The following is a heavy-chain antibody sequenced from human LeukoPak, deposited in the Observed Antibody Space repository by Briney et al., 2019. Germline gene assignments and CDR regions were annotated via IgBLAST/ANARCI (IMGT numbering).Heavy chain of an antibody. Sequence: ASVKVSCKASGYTFTGYYMQWVRQAPGQGLEWMGWINPNSGGTNYAQKFQGRVTMTRDTSISTAYMELSRLRSDDTAVYYCARGEALYSSSWYLTTEGFDPWGQGTLVTVSS. CDR2: INPNSGGT. CDR3: ARGEALYSSSWYLTTEGFDP. CDR1: GYTFTGYY. D-gene: IGHD6-13*01. J-gene: IGHJ5*02. V-gene: IGHV1-2*02.